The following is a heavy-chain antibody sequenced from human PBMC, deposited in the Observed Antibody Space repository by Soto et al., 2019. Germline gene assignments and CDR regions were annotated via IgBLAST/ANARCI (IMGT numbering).Heavy chain of an antibody. D-gene: IGHD6-13*01. V-gene: IGHV3-11*01. CDR2: ISMSGSII. Sequence: PGGSLRLSCAASGFTFSDYYMSWIRQAPGKGLEWLSYISMSGSIIKYADSVKGRFTISRGNAKNSLYLQMNSLRVEDTAVYYCARGGSLRPFDLWGRGTLVTVSS. CDR1: GFTFSDYY. J-gene: IGHJ2*01. CDR3: ARGGSLRPFDL.